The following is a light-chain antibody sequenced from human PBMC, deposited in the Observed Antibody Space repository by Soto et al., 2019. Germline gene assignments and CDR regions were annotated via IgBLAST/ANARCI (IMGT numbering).Light chain of an antibody. CDR3: SSYTSSSTSVYV. CDR1: SSGVGGYNY. CDR2: EVS. Sequence: QSVLTQPASVSGSPGQSITISCTGTSSGVGGYNYVSWYQQHPGKAPKLMIYEVSNRPSGVSNRFSGSKSGNTASLTISGLQAEDEADYYCSSYTSSSTSVYVFGTGTKVTVL. J-gene: IGLJ1*01. V-gene: IGLV2-14*01.